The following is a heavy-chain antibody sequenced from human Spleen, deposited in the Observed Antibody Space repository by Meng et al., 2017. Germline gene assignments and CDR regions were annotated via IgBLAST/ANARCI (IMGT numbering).Heavy chain of an antibody. CDR3: ARNLAAAGPDDAFDI. CDR2: ISSSGSTI. CDR1: GFTFSSYE. D-gene: IGHD6-13*01. J-gene: IGHJ3*02. Sequence: GESLKISCAASGFTFSSYEMNWVRQAPGKGLEWVSYISSSGSTIYYADSVKGRFTISRDNAKNSLYLQMNSLRAEDTAVYYCARNLAAAGPDDAFDIWGQGTMVTVSS. V-gene: IGHV3-48*03.